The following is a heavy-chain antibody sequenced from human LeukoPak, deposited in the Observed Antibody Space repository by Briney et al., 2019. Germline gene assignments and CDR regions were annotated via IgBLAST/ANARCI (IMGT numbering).Heavy chain of an antibody. CDR3: ARRGYCSSTSCSWTYYFDY. Sequence: GESLKISCKGSGYSFTSYCIGWVRQMPGKGLEWMGIIYPGDSDTRYSPSFQGQVTISADKSISTAYLQWSSLKASDTAMYYCARRGYCSSTSCSWTYYFDYWGQGTLVTVSS. J-gene: IGHJ4*02. CDR1: GYSFTSYC. V-gene: IGHV5-51*01. D-gene: IGHD2-2*01. CDR2: IYPGDSDT.